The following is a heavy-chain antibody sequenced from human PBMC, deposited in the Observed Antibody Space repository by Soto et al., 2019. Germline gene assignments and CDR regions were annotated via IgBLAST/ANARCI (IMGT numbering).Heavy chain of an antibody. D-gene: IGHD4-4*01. V-gene: IGHV3-23*01. CDR2: ISGSGGST. CDR1: GFSFSTYT. CDR3: AKGVEGVYSNYGWFDP. J-gene: IGHJ5*02. Sequence: PGGSLRLSCAASGFSFSTYTMSWVRRAPGKGLEWVSAISGSGGSTYYADSVKGRFTISRDNSKNTLYLQMNSLRAEDTAVYYCAKGVEGVYSNYGWFDPWGQGTLVTVSS.